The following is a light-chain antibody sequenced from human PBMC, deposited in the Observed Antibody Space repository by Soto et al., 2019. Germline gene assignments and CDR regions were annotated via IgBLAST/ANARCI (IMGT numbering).Light chain of an antibody. CDR1: AVPKQY. CDR2: KDS. Sequence: SYELTQPSSVSVSPGQTARITCCEDAVPKQYTCWYQQKPGQAPRLVIYKDSERPSGIPERFSGSTSGTTVTLTISGVQPEDEADYFCHSPDNCGTLAFGGGTKLTVL. V-gene: IGLV3-25*02. J-gene: IGLJ2*01. CDR3: HSPDNCGTLA.